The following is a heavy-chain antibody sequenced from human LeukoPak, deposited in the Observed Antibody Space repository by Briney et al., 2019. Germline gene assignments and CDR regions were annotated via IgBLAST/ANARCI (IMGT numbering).Heavy chain of an antibody. J-gene: IGHJ4*02. CDR1: GYTFTSYY. V-gene: IGHV1-46*01. CDR2: INPSGGST. Sequence: ASVKVSCKASGYTFTSYYMHWVRQAPGQGLEWMGIINPSGGSTSYAQKFQGRVTMTRDMSTSTVYMELSSLRSEDTAVYYCAREEAGYCSSTSCYAFDYWGQGTLVTVSS. CDR3: AREEAGYCSSTSCYAFDY. D-gene: IGHD2-2*01.